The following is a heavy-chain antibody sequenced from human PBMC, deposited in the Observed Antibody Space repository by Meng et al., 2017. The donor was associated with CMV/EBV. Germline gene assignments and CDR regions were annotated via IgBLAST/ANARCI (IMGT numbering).Heavy chain of an antibody. CDR3: ARGALIVVVPTAVIGALDY. V-gene: IGHV1-69*05. CDR2: IIPIFGTA. J-gene: IGHJ4*02. CDR1: GGTFSSYA. Sequence: SVKVSCKASGGTFSSYAISWVRQAPGQGLEWMGGIIPIFGTANYAQKFQGRVTITTDESTSTAYMELRSLRSEDTAVYYCARGALIVVVPTAVIGALDYWGQGTLVTVSS. D-gene: IGHD2-2*01.